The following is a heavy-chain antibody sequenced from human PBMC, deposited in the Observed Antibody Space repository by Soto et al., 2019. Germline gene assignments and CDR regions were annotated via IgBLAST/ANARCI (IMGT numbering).Heavy chain of an antibody. D-gene: IGHD3-22*01. CDR3: AQLYDSSGYYQSHVDY. V-gene: IGHV2-5*02. J-gene: IGHJ4*02. CDR1: GFSLSTSGVG. CDR2: IYWDDDK. Sequence: SGPTLVKPTQTLTLTCTFSGFSLSTSGVGVGWIRQPPGKALEWLALIYWDDDKRYSPSLKSRLTITKDTSKNQVVLTMTNMDPVDTATYYCAQLYDSSGYYQSHVDYWGQGTLVTVSS.